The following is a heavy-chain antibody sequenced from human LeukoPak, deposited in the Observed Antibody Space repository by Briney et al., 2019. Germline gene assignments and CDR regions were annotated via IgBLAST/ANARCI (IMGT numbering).Heavy chain of an antibody. CDR2: IWYDGSNK. CDR1: GFTFSSYG. J-gene: IGHJ3*02. V-gene: IGHV3-33*01. D-gene: IGHD4-17*01. CDR3: ARVNGDYFAFDI. Sequence: GGSLRLSCAASGFTFSSYGMHWVRQAPGKGLEWVAVIWYDGSNKYYADSVKGRFTISRDNSKNTLYLQMNSLRAEDTAVYYCARVNGDYFAFDIWGQGTMVTVPS.